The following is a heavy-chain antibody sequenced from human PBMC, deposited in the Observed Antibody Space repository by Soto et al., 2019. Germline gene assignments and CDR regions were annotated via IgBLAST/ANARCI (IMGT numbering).Heavy chain of an antibody. CDR1: GGSISGHY. J-gene: IGHJ6*03. V-gene: IGHV4-59*08. Sequence: QVQLQESGPGLVKPSETLSLSCSVSGGSISGHYWSWVRQTPGKGLEWIGYMYYSGSTNYNPPLSSRVTISVDTSKNHFSLRLTSVTAADTAVYYCARGPYYDLIWNYYYMDVWGKGTPVTVSS. D-gene: IGHD3-16*01. CDR2: MYYSGST. CDR3: ARGPYYDLIWNYYYMDV.